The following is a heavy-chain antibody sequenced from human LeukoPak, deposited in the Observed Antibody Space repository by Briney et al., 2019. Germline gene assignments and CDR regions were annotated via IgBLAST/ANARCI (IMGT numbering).Heavy chain of an antibody. CDR3: ARARRRDDAFDI. J-gene: IGHJ3*02. Sequence: GGSLRLSCAASGFTFSSYEMNWVRQAPGKGLEWGSYISSSGSTIYYADSVKGRFTISRDNAKNSLYLPMNGLGAEDTAGYYCARARRRDDAFDIWGQGTMVTVSS. CDR1: GFTFSSYE. V-gene: IGHV3-48*03. CDR2: ISSSGSTI. D-gene: IGHD5-24*01.